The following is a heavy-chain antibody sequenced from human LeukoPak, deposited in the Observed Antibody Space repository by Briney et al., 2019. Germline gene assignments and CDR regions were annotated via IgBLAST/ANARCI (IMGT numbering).Heavy chain of an antibody. D-gene: IGHD6-13*01. V-gene: IGHV3-21*01. CDR3: ARDGAAADFDY. J-gene: IGHJ4*02. CDR1: GFTFSSYS. CDR2: ISSSSSSYI. Sequence: PGGSLRLSCAASGFTFSSYSMNWVRQAPGKGLEWVSSISSSSSSYIYYADSVKGRFTTSRDNAKNSLYLQMNSLRAEDTAVYYCARDGAAADFDYWGQGTLVTVSS.